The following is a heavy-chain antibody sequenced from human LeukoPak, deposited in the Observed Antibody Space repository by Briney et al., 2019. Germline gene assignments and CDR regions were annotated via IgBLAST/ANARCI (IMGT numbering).Heavy chain of an antibody. V-gene: IGHV3-7*01. CDR2: IDPDGSEK. Sequence: GGSLTLSCAASGFTFNNYSMLGLRQAPGKGLEWVANIDPDGSEKQYGDSVKGRFTTSRDNAKNSLYLQMNSLRAEDTAIYYCARIYYFGGNNWRYLDKWGKGTLVTVSS. D-gene: IGHD3-10*01. CDR3: ARIYYFGGNNWRYLDK. J-gene: IGHJ4*02. CDR1: GFTFNNYS.